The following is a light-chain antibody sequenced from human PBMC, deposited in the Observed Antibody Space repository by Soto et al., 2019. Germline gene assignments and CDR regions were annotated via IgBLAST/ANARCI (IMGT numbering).Light chain of an antibody. Sequence: QSVLTQPASVPASPGQSIAISCTGTDSDIGGYDHVSWYQQHPGKAPKLLIYDVTNRPSGVSSRFSGSKAGRTASLTISGLQTEDEADYYCSSHTSSTALVFGTGTKVTVL. J-gene: IGLJ1*01. CDR2: DVT. V-gene: IGLV2-14*03. CDR1: DSDIGGYDH. CDR3: SSHTSSTALV.